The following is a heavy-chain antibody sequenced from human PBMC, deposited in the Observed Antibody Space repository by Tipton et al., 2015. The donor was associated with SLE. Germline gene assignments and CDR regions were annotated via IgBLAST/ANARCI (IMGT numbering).Heavy chain of an antibody. CDR3: ARERRATYYDFWSGEGAFDH. Sequence: TLSLTCAVYGGSFSGYYWGWIRQPPGKGLEWIGTIYHSGSTYYNPSLKSRVTISVDTSKNQFSLKLSSVTAADTAVYYCARERRATYYDFWSGEGAFDHWGQGTLVTVSS. D-gene: IGHD3-3*01. CDR1: GGSFSGYY. CDR2: IYHSGST. V-gene: IGHV4-38-2*02. J-gene: IGHJ4*02.